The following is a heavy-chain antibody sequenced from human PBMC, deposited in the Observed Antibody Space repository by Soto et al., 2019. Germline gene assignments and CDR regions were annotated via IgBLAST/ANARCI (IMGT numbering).Heavy chain of an antibody. CDR1: GFTFSTYW. V-gene: IGHV3-7*01. Sequence: EVQLVQSGGDLVQPGGSLRLSCVASGFTFSTYWMTWVRQAPGMGLEWVAGIKEDGSEEVYVDSVKGRFSISRDNAKTSLYLQLNSLRAEDPAVYYCATAISSPFSNFDYWGQGSLVTVSS. D-gene: IGHD2-2*01. CDR3: ATAISSPFSNFDY. CDR2: IKEDGSEE. J-gene: IGHJ4*02.